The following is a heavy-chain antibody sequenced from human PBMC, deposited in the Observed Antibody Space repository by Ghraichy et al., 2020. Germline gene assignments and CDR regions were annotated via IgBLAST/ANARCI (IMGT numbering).Heavy chain of an antibody. CDR1: GGSISSSNYY. CDR3: ARQRAHKFDP. Sequence: SETLSLTCTVSGGSISSSNYYWGWIRQPPGKGLEWIGSIYYSGSTYYNPSLESRVTISVDTSKNQFSLKLSSVTAADTAVYYCARQRAHKFDPWGQGTLVIVSS. CDR2: IYYSGST. V-gene: IGHV4-39*01. J-gene: IGHJ5*02.